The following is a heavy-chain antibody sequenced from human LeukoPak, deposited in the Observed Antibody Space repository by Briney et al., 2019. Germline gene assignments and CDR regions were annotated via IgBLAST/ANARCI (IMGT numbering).Heavy chain of an antibody. V-gene: IGHV3-23*01. D-gene: IGHD3-3*01. CDR2: MSGSGDST. CDR1: GFTFSSYS. J-gene: IGHJ5*02. Sequence: GGSLRLSCAASGFTFSSYSMNWVRQAPGKGLEWVSGMSGSGDSTNYADSVKGRFTISRDNSKNTLYLQMNSLRAEDTAVYYCAKDRGNWRPYNWFDPWGQGTLVTVSS. CDR3: AKDRGNWRPYNWFDP.